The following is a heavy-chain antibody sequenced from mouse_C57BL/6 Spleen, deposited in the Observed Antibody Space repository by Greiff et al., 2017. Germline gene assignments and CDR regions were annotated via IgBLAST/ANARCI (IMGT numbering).Heavy chain of an antibody. Sequence: EVKVVESGGGLVKPGGSLKLSCAASGFTFSDYGMHWVRQAPEKGLEWVAYISSGSSTIYYADTVKGRFTISRDNAKNTLFLQMTSLRSEDTAMYYCARRYGNSYYAMDYWGQGTSVTVSS. CDR1: GFTFSDYG. V-gene: IGHV5-17*01. D-gene: IGHD2-10*02. J-gene: IGHJ4*01. CDR3: ARRYGNSYYAMDY. CDR2: ISSGSSTI.